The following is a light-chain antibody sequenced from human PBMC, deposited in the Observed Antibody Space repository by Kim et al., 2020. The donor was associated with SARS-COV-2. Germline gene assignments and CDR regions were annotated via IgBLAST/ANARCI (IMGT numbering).Light chain of an antibody. V-gene: IGKV3-20*01. Sequence: LSPGERANLACRASQTVTSSYVAWYQHKPGQAPRLLMYNGSRRATGIPDRFSGSGSGTDFTLTISRLEPEEFAVYFCQQYGSAPQTFGQGTKLEI. CDR2: NGS. CDR3: QQYGSAPQT. J-gene: IGKJ2*01. CDR1: QTVTSSY.